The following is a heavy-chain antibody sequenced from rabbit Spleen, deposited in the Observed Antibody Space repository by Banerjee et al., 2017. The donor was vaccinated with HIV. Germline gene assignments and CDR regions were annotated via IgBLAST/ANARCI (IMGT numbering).Heavy chain of an antibody. CDR3: ARDNSDWNNEWNFDL. J-gene: IGHJ4*01. CDR2: VGSGATGNT. CDR1: GFSFSSRYY. Sequence: QSLEESGGGLVQPEGSLTLICTASGFSFSSRYYMCWVRQAPGKGLEWIGCVGSGATGNTYYASWAKGRFIMSRTSSTKVTLQMTSLTAADTATYFCARDNSDWNNEWNFDLWGPGTLVTVS. V-gene: IGHV1S40*01. D-gene: IGHD2-1*01.